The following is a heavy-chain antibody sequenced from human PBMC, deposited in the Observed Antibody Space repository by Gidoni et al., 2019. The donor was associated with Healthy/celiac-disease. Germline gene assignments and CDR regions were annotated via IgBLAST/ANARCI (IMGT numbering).Heavy chain of an antibody. Sequence: EVQLVESGGGLVKPGGSLRLSCAAYGFPFSSYIMNWVRQAPGKGLEWVSSISSSSSYIYYADSVKGRFTISRVNAKNSLYLQMNSLRAEDTAVYYCARDKPYYGSGSYRDTHFDYWGQGTLVTVSS. CDR1: GFPFSSYI. CDR3: ARDKPYYGSGSYRDTHFDY. J-gene: IGHJ4*02. V-gene: IGHV3-21*01. CDR2: ISSSSSYI. D-gene: IGHD3-10*01.